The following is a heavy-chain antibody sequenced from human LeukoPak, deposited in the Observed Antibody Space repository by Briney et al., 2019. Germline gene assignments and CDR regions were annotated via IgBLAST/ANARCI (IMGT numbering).Heavy chain of an antibody. CDR3: ARSPGYCNSASCYGWFDP. Sequence: ASVKVSCKASGYTFTAYYMHWVRQAPGQGLEWMGWIDLNSGGTNYAQKFQGRVTMTRDTSISTASMELSRLKSDDTAVYYCARSPGYCNSASCYGWFDPWGQGTLVTVSS. V-gene: IGHV1-2*02. D-gene: IGHD2-2*01. J-gene: IGHJ5*02. CDR1: GYTFTAYY. CDR2: IDLNSGGT.